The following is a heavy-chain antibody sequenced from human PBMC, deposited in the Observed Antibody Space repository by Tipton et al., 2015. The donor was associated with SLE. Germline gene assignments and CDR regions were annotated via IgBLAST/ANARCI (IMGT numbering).Heavy chain of an antibody. D-gene: IGHD3-22*01. Sequence: TLSLTCAVSGYSISGAYYWGWIRQPPGKGLEWIGCIYHSGSTYYNPSPKSRVTISVDTSKNQFSLKLSSVTAADTAVYYCASATYYYDSSGYHWGQGTLVTVSS. J-gene: IGHJ5*02. CDR1: GYSISGAYY. CDR3: ASATYYYDSSGYH. V-gene: IGHV4-38-2*01. CDR2: IYHSGST.